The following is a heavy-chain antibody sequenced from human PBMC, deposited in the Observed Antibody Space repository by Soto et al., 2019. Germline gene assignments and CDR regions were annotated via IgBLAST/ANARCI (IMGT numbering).Heavy chain of an antibody. CDR2: ISFDGSDK. J-gene: IGHJ4*02. Sequence: QVQLVESGGGVVQPGRSLRLSCAASGFTFNTYAMHWVRQAPGKGLEWVAVISFDGSDKYYVDSVKGRFTISRDSSKNTLHLQMNSLRAEETAVYYCAKGNLRIARLYLDYWGQGTLVTVSS. CDR3: AKGNLRIARLYLDY. V-gene: IGHV3-30*18. D-gene: IGHD6-6*01. CDR1: GFTFNTYA.